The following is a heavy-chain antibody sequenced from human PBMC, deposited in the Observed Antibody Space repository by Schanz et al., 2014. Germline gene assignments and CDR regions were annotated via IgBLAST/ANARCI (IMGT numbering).Heavy chain of an antibody. Sequence: EVHLLESGGGLVQPGGSLRLSCAASGFTFSNHALSWVRQAPGKGLEWVAVIRYDGRNKNFVESVKGRFTISRDNSNNTVYLQMNTLRPEDTAIYYCTKPDIPAALTGPGVWFDPWGQGTLVTVSS. CDR3: TKPDIPAALTGPGVWFDP. J-gene: IGHJ5*02. V-gene: IGHV3-23*03. CDR2: IRYDGRNK. D-gene: IGHD6-13*01. CDR1: GFTFSNHA.